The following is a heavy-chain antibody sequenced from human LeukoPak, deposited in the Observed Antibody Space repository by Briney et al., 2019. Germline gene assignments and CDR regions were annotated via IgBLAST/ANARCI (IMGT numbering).Heavy chain of an antibody. CDR2: TYYRSKWYN. CDR1: GDSVSSNSAA. CDR3: ARAREEVRYYYDSSGYDAFDI. Sequence: SQTLSLTCAISGDSVSSNSAAWNWIRQSPSRGLEWLGRTYYRSKWYNDYAVSVKSRITINTDTSKNQFSLQLNSVTPEDTAVYYCARAREEVRYYYDSSGYDAFDIWGQGTMVTVSS. J-gene: IGHJ3*02. V-gene: IGHV6-1*01. D-gene: IGHD3-22*01.